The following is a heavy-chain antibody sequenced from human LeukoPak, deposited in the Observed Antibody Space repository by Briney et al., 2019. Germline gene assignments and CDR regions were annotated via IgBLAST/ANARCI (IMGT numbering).Heavy chain of an antibody. V-gene: IGHV3-21*01. CDR1: GFTFSNHN. J-gene: IGHJ4*02. Sequence: PGGSLRLSCEASGFTFSNHNMNWVRQAPGKGLEWVSSINSRSNYIYYADSVKGRFTISRDNAKESLYLQMNSLRAEDTALYFCARDKVSVIPALVYWGQGTLVIVSS. D-gene: IGHD2/OR15-2a*01. CDR3: ARDKVSVIPALVY. CDR2: INSRSNYI.